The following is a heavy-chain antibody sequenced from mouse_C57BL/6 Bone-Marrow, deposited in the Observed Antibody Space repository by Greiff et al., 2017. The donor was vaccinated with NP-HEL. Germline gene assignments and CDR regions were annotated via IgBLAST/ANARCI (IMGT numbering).Heavy chain of an antibody. D-gene: IGHD1-1*01. CDR1: GYTFTSYW. Sequence: QVHVKQSGAELVKPGASVKLSCKASGYTFTSYWMHWVKQRPGQGLEWIGMIHPNSGSTNYNEKFKSKATLTVDKSSSTAYMQLSSLTSEDSAVYYCARDYSSSWGYAMDYWGQGTSVTVSS. J-gene: IGHJ4*01. CDR2: IHPNSGST. V-gene: IGHV1-64*01. CDR3: ARDYSSSWGYAMDY.